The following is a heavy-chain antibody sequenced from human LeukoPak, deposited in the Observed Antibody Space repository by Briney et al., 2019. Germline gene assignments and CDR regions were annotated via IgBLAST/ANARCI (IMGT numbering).Heavy chain of an antibody. CDR3: ARIPPYGSGSYSYYGMDV. J-gene: IGHJ6*04. D-gene: IGHD3-10*01. V-gene: IGHV1-69*06. Sequence: GSSLKVSCKASGGTFSSYAISWVRQAPGPGLEWMGGIVPIFGTANYAQKFQGRVTITADKSTSTAYMELSSLRSEDTAVYYCARIPPYGSGSYSYYGMDVWGKGTTVTVSS. CDR1: GGTFSSYA. CDR2: IVPIFGTA.